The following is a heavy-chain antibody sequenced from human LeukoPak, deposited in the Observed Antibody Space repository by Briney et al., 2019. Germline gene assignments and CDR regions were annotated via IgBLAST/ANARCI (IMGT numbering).Heavy chain of an antibody. Sequence: ASVKVSCKASGYTFTGYYMHWVRQAPGQGLEWMGWINPNSGGTNYAQKFQGRVTMTRDTSISTAYMELSRLRSDDTAVYYCARYIVARDTWFDPWGQGTLVTVSS. CDR1: GYTFTGYY. CDR3: ARYIVARDTWFDP. J-gene: IGHJ5*02. CDR2: INPNSGGT. D-gene: IGHD6-6*01. V-gene: IGHV1-2*02.